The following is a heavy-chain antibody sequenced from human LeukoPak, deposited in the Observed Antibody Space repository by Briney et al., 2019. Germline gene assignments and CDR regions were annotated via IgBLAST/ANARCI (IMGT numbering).Heavy chain of an antibody. D-gene: IGHD6-25*01. J-gene: IGHJ3*02. Sequence: SVKVSCKASGGTFSRYGISWVRQAPGQGLEWMGGIIPIPGIANYAQKFQGRVTITADKSTTKDYMELGSLRSEDTAVYYCARDRRGGDAFDIWGQGTMVTVSS. V-gene: IGHV1-69*10. CDR2: IIPIPGIA. CDR1: GGTFSRYG. CDR3: ARDRRGGDAFDI.